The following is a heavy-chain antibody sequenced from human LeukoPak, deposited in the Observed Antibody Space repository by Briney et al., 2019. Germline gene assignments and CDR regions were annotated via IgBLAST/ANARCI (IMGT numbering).Heavy chain of an antibody. V-gene: IGHV3-23*01. J-gene: IGHJ4*02. D-gene: IGHD3-10*01. Sequence: GGSLRLSCAASGFTFSSQAVSWVRQAPGKGLEWVSAISDSGGTTYYADSVKGRFTISRDNSKNTLYLQINSLRVEDTAVYYCAKDRLPMIRGVDYWGQGTLVTVSS. CDR3: AKDRLPMIRGVDY. CDR1: GFTFSSQA. CDR2: ISDSGGTT.